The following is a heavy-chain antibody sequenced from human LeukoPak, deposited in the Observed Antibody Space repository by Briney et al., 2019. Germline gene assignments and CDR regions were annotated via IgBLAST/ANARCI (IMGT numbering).Heavy chain of an antibody. J-gene: IGHJ4*02. CDR3: ARGPGDSSSWPGLPYYFDY. CDR1: GGSISSYY. V-gene: IGHV4-59*01. Sequence: TSETLSLTCTVSGGSISSYYWSWIRQPPGKGLEWIGYIYYSGSTSYNPSLKSRVTISVDTSKNQFSLKLSSVTAADTAVYYCARGPGDSSSWPGLPYYFDYWGQGTLVTVSS. D-gene: IGHD6-13*01. CDR2: IYYSGST.